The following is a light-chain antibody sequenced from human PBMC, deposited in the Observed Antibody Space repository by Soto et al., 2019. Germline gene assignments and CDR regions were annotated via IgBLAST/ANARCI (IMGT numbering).Light chain of an antibody. Sequence: QSALAQPASVSGSPVQSIAISCAGTSNDVGSYNLVSWYQHHPGKAPKLMIYGGSKRPSGVSDRFSGSKSGNTASLTISGLQAEDEADYYCCSFAGNSNYVFGTGTKLTVL. CDR1: SNDVGSYNL. CDR3: CSFAGNSNYV. J-gene: IGLJ1*01. CDR2: GGS. V-gene: IGLV2-23*01.